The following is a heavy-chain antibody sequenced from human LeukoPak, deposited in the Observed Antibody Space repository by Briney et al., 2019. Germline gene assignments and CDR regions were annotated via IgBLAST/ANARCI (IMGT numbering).Heavy chain of an antibody. D-gene: IGHD2/OR15-2a*01. Sequence: GGSLRLSCAPSGFTSNSFGINWVSQAPGKGLEWVAVIYYDGSNNFYSDSVKGRFTISRDNSKNTVFLQMSSLRAEDTAEYYCARKHQSCNTDSLGFNSLYTRGQGTLVSVSS. CDR2: IYYDGSNN. J-gene: IGHJ5*02. V-gene: IGHV3-30*12. CDR3: ARKHQSCNTDSLGFNSLYT. CDR1: GFTSNSFG.